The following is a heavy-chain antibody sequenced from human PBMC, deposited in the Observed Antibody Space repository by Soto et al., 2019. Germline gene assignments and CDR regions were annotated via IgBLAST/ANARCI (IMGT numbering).Heavy chain of an antibody. J-gene: IGHJ4*02. CDR1: GFTFSSYW. CDR2: INSDGSST. Sequence: EVQLVESGGGLVQPGGSLRLSCAASGFTFSSYWMHWARHAPGKGLVWVSRINSDGSSTRDADSEKGRFTISRDNAKNTLYLQMSSLRAEYTAVYYCPSGSPSHFDYLGQGTLVTVSS. V-gene: IGHV3-74*01. CDR3: PSGSPSHFDY.